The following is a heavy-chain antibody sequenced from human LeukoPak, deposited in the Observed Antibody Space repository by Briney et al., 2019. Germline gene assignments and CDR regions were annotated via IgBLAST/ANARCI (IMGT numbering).Heavy chain of an antibody. Sequence: GGSLRLSCAASGFTFDDYAMHWVRQAPGKRLEWVSLISGDGGSPYYADSVKGRFTISRDNSKNSLYLQMNSLRTEDTALYYCAKDISWGGNSGDYWGQGTLVTVSS. CDR2: ISGDGGSP. D-gene: IGHD4-23*01. CDR1: GFTFDDYA. J-gene: IGHJ4*02. CDR3: AKDISWGGNSGDY. V-gene: IGHV3-43*02.